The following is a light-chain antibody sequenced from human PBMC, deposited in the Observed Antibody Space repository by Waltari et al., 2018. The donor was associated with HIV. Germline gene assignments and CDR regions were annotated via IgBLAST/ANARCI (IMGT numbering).Light chain of an antibody. Sequence: SYVLTQPPSVSVAPGQTARITCGRDNIGSESVHWYQQKPGQAPVLVVYDGRDRPSGIPERFSGSNSGNTATLTISRVEAGDEADYYCQVRDGSGDHSRVFVGGTKLTVL. CDR1: NIGSES. CDR2: DGR. CDR3: QVRDGSGDHSRV. J-gene: IGLJ3*02. V-gene: IGLV3-21*02.